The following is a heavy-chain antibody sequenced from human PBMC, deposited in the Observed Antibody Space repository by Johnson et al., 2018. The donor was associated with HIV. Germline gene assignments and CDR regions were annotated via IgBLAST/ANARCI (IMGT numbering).Heavy chain of an antibody. CDR1: GFTFSSYD. Sequence: VQLVESGGGLKQPGGSLRLSCAASGFTFSSYDMHWVRQATGKGLEWVAVIYSGGRTYYADSVKGRFTISTDNSRNTLYHQMNSLRVEDTAVYYCAKVPGPGSSSHERSWVGFDLWGQGTMVAVSS. V-gene: IGHV3-53*01. CDR3: AKVPGPGSSSHERSWVGFDL. J-gene: IGHJ3*01. CDR2: IYSGGRT. D-gene: IGHD6-6*01.